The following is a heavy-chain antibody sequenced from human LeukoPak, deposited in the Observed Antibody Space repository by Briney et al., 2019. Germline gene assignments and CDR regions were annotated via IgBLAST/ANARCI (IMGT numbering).Heavy chain of an antibody. CDR1: GYHFTNYW. V-gene: IGHV5-51*01. D-gene: IGHD4-23*01. Sequence: PGAALEISWQGSGYHFTNYWNGWGRQLPGKGLEWGGINYPCDSDTRYSPSFQGQVTISADKSISTAYLQWSSLKASDTAMYYCARTPQGVFNSWFDPWGQGTLVTVSS. J-gene: IGHJ5*02. CDR2: NYPCDSDT. CDR3: ARTPQGVFNSWFDP.